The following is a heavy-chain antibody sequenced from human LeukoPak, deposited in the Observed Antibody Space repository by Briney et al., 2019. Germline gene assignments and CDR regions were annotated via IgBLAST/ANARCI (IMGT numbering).Heavy chain of an antibody. J-gene: IGHJ4*02. CDR2: IYYSGST. Sequence: SETLSLTCTVSGGSIRNSSFFWGWARQSPGKGLEWIASIYYSGSTYYNPSLKSRVTITLDTSKNQFSLTLNSVTAADTAVYYCATEDVVVPTAAQRPIDFWGQGKLVTVSS. D-gene: IGHD2-2*01. CDR1: GGSIRNSSFF. CDR3: ATEDVVVPTAAQRPIDF. V-gene: IGHV4-39*02.